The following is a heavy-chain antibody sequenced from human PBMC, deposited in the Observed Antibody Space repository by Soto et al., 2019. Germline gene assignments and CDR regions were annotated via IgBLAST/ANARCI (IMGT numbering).Heavy chain of an antibody. V-gene: IGHV1-69*01. Sequence: QVQLVQSGAEVKEPGSSVRVSCKASGGTFDNFIMNWVRQTPGQGLEWMGGIVPMLGTPTYAEKFKGRVTIAATGSTSTMYMEVTSLRSEDTAIYYWARNGTYSSSLSQYSGMDVWGQGTTVTGSS. D-gene: IGHD1-26*01. CDR2: IVPMLGTP. J-gene: IGHJ6*02. CDR1: GGTFDNFI. CDR3: ARNGTYSSSLSQYSGMDV.